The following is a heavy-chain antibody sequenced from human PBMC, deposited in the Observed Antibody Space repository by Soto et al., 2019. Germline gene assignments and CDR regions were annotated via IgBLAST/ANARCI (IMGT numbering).Heavy chain of an antibody. CDR3: ATDLQITMIVVDPGAFDI. CDR1: GYTLTELS. Sequence: ASLKVSCKVSGYTLTELSMHWARQAPGKGLEWMGGFDPEDGETIYAQKFQGRVTMTEDTSTDTAYMELSSLRSEDTAVYYCATDLQITMIVVDPGAFDIWGQGTMVTVSS. CDR2: FDPEDGET. D-gene: IGHD3-22*01. V-gene: IGHV1-24*01. J-gene: IGHJ3*02.